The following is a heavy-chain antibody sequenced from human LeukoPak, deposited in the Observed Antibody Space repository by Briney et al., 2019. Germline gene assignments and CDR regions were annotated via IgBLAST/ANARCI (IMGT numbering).Heavy chain of an antibody. CDR1: GFTFSSYS. CDR2: ISSSSSTI. CDR3: ARDQVEQWSGVAWYIDY. V-gene: IGHV3-48*01. Sequence: PGGSLRLSCAASGFTFSSYSMNWVRQAPGKGLEWVSYISSSSSTIYYADSVKGRFTISRDNAKNSLYLQMNSLRAEDTAVYYCARDQVEQWSGVAWYIDYWGQGTLVTVSS. J-gene: IGHJ4*02. D-gene: IGHD6-19*01.